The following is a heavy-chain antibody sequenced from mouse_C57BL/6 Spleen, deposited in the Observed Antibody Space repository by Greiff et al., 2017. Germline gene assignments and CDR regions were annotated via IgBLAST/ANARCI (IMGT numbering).Heavy chain of an antibody. CDR3: ARGGNGRAMDY. CDR1: GYTFTSYW. CDR2: IDPSDSYT. Sequence: VQLQQPGAELVMPGASVKLSCKASGYTFTSYWMHWVKQRPGQGLEWIGEIDPSDSYTNYNQKFKGKSTFTVDKSSSTAYMQLSSLTSEDSAVYYCARGGNGRAMDYWGQGTSVTVSS. V-gene: IGHV1-69*01. D-gene: IGHD4-1*01. J-gene: IGHJ4*01.